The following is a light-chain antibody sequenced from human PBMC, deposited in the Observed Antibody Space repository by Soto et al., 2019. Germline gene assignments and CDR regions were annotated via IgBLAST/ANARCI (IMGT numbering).Light chain of an antibody. Sequence: VLTQPPAVSVAPGQTARITCGGNNIESKSVHWYQQRPGQAPVLVVHDDSDRPSGIPERISGSNSGNTATLTISRVEAGDEAEYYCQVWDGLSDHVIFGGGTKLTVL. J-gene: IGLJ2*01. CDR3: QVWDGLSDHVI. V-gene: IGLV3-21*02. CDR2: DDS. CDR1: NIESKS.